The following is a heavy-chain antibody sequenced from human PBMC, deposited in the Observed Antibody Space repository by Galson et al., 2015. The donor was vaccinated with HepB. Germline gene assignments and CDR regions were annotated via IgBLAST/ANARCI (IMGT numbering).Heavy chain of an antibody. CDR3: AKFPTVTPLVVMDV. CDR1: GVTFKDPA. J-gene: IGHJ6*02. CDR2: ISGSGGST. V-gene: IGHV3-23*01. D-gene: IGHD4-17*01. Sequence: SLRLSCAGSGVTFKDPAASWFRQAPGKGLEWVSTISGSGGSTYYADSVKGRFTISRDNSKNTLYLQMNSLRAEDTAVYYCAKFPTVTPLVVMDVWGQGTTVTVSS.